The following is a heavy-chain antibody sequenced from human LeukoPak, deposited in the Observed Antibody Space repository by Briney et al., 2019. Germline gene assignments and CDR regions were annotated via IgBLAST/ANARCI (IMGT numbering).Heavy chain of an antibody. CDR1: GYTFTGYY. CDR3: ARVRFLEWFHDAFDI. D-gene: IGHD3-3*01. J-gene: IGHJ3*02. V-gene: IGHV1-2*06. CDR2: INPNSGGT. Sequence: SVKVSCKASGYTFTGYYMHWVRQAPGQGLEWMGRINPNSGGTNYAQKFQGRVTMTRDTSISTAYMELSRLRSDDTAVYYCARVRFLEWFHDAFDIWGQGTMVTVSS.